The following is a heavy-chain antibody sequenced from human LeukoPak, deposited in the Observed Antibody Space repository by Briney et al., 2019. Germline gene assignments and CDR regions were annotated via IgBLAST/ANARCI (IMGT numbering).Heavy chain of an antibody. Sequence: ASVRVCCKASGYTFTSYYMHWVRQAPGQGLGWMGIINTSGGSTRYAQKFQGRVTMTRDTSTSTVYMELSSLRSEDTAVYYRARCPSYYYDSSGYYPVRDAFYIWGQGTMVTASP. V-gene: IGHV1-46*01. D-gene: IGHD3-22*01. CDR3: ARCPSYYYDSSGYYPVRDAFYI. CDR1: GYTFTSYY. J-gene: IGHJ3*02. CDR2: INTSGGST.